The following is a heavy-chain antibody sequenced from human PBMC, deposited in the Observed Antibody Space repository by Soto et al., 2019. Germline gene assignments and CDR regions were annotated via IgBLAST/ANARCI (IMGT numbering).Heavy chain of an antibody. CDR3: AREGSGVYYDRSGYYLGAFDI. Sequence: GGSLRLSCAASGFTFSSYSMNWVRQAPGKGLEWVSSISSSSSYIYYADSVKGRFTISRDNAKNSLYLQMNSLRAEDTAVYYCAREGSGVYYDRSGYYLGAFDIWGQGTMVNVS. CDR1: GFTFSSYS. D-gene: IGHD3-22*01. V-gene: IGHV3-21*01. CDR2: ISSSSSYI. J-gene: IGHJ3*02.